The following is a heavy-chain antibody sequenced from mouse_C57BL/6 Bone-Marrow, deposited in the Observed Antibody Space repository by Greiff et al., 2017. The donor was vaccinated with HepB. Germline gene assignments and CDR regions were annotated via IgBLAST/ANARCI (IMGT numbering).Heavy chain of an antibody. CDR2: IRNKANNHAT. Sequence: DVKLQESGGGLVQPGGSMKLSCAASGFTFSDAWMDWVRQSPEKGLEWVAEIRNKANNHATYYAESVKGKFTISRDDSKSSVYLQMNSLRAEDTDIDYCTGGSYYGSSLWYFDVWGTGTTVTVSS. D-gene: IGHD1-1*01. CDR3: TGGSYYGSSLWYFDV. CDR1: GFTFSDAW. J-gene: IGHJ1*03. V-gene: IGHV6-6*01.